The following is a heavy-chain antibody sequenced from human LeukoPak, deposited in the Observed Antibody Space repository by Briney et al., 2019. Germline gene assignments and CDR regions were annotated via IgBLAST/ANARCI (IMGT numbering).Heavy chain of an antibody. D-gene: IGHD6-13*01. CDR1: GFTFSSYG. J-gene: IGHJ6*02. CDR2: IWYDGSNK. Sequence: GGSLRLSCAASGFTFSSYGMHWVRQAPGKGLEWVAVIWYDGSNKYYAGSVKGRFTISRDNSKNTLYVQMNTLRAEDTAVYYCARAAAGFPRGYYYYYGMDVWGQGTTVTVSS. V-gene: IGHV3-33*01. CDR3: ARAAAGFPRGYYYYYGMDV.